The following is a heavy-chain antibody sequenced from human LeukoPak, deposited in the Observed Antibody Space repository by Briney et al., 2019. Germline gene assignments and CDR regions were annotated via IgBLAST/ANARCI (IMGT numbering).Heavy chain of an antibody. CDR2: IKSDGSIT. J-gene: IGHJ4*02. Sequence: PGGSLRLSCAASGFTFSNFWMHWVRQAPGKGLVWVSRIKSDGSITNYADSVKGRFIISRDNAKNTLYLQMNSLRAEDTAVYYCARDLYGDYTIDYWGQGTLVTVSS. D-gene: IGHD4-17*01. CDR1: GFTFSNFW. CDR3: ARDLYGDYTIDY. V-gene: IGHV3-74*01.